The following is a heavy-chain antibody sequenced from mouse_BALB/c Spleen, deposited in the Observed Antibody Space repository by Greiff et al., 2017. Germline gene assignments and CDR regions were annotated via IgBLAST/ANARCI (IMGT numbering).Heavy chain of an antibody. CDR3: ARDALYYGNNWYFDV. V-gene: IGHV7-1*02. Sequence: EVQVVESGGGLVQPGGSLRLSCATSGFTFSDFYMEWVRQPPGKRLEWIAASRNKANDYTTEYSASVKGRFIVSRDTSQSILYLQMNALRAEDTAIYYCARDALYYGNNWYFDVWGAGTTVTVSS. CDR1: GFTFSDFY. CDR2: SRNKANDYTT. D-gene: IGHD2-1*01. J-gene: IGHJ1*01.